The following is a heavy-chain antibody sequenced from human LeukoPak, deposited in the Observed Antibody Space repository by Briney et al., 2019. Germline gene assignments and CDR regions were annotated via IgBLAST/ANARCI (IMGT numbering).Heavy chain of an antibody. Sequence: GGSLRLSCAASGFTFSSYALSWVRQAPGKGLEWVSAISGSGGTTYYADSVKGRFTISRDNSKNTLYLQMNSLRAEDTAVYYCAKRGYYYDSSGYYYFDYWGQGTLVTVSS. CDR3: AKRGYYYDSSGYYYFDY. CDR2: ISGSGGTT. D-gene: IGHD3-22*01. V-gene: IGHV3-23*01. CDR1: GFTFSSYA. J-gene: IGHJ4*02.